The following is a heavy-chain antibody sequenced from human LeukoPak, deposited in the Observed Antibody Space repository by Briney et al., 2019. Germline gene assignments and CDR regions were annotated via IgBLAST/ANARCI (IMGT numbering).Heavy chain of an antibody. CDR3: ARDGSYCSTTSCYSYFDY. CDR1: GFTFNSYY. V-gene: IGHV3-7*01. D-gene: IGHD2-2*01. CDR2: IKQDGSEK. Sequence: GGSLRLSCAASGFTFNSYYMSWVRQAPGKGLEWVANIKQDGSEKYYVDSVKGRFTISRDNAKNSLYLQMNSLRAEDTAVYYCARDGSYCSTTSCYSYFDYWGQGTLVTVSS. J-gene: IGHJ4*02.